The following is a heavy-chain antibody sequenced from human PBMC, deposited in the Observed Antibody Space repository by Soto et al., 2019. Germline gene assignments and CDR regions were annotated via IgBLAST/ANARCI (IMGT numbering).Heavy chain of an antibody. Sequence: QVQLQESGPGLVKPSQTLSLTCTVSGDSISRGGYYWNWIRQHPRKGLEWIGYIYHSGSTNYNPSLKRRVTISVDTSKYQLSLELSSATAADTAIYYCARDGAGAYGLGWFDPWGQGILVAVSS. CDR3: ARDGAGAYGLGWFDP. CDR2: IYHSGST. J-gene: IGHJ5*02. V-gene: IGHV4-31*03. CDR1: GDSISRGGYY. D-gene: IGHD2-21*01.